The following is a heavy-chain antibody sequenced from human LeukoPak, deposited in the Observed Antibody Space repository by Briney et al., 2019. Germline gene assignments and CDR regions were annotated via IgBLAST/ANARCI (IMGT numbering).Heavy chain of an antibody. CDR3: ATRGY. Sequence: SETLSLTCTVSGGSISSDYWQWIRQPTGKGLEWVGYIYNSGNNHYNSSLKSRVTISIDPSKNQFSLKLASVTAADTAVYYCATRGYWGQGTLVAVSS. V-gene: IGHV4-59*08. D-gene: IGHD3-10*01. CDR1: GGSISSDY. CDR2: IYNSGNN. J-gene: IGHJ4*02.